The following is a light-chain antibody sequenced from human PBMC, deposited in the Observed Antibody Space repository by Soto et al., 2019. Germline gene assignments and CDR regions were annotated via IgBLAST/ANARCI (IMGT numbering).Light chain of an antibody. CDR3: EQYDGSVLT. Sequence: EIVLMQSPGTLSLSPGERATLSCRASEIVWGPYLTWYQLKPDQAPRLLIYAASSRATGIPDRFSGSGSGTDFTLTITRLEPEDSAVYYCEQYDGSVLTFGGGTKVEIK. CDR2: AAS. J-gene: IGKJ4*01. V-gene: IGKV3-20*01. CDR1: EIVWGPY.